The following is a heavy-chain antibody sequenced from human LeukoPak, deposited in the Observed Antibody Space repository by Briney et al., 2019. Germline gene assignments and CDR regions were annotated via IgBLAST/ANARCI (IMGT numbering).Heavy chain of an antibody. Sequence: SETLSLTCTVSGGSITSYYWSWIRQPPGKGLEWIGSIYYSGSTNYNPSLKSRVTISVDTSKNQFSLKLSSVTAADTAAYYCARDLRGSGYYDYWGQGTLVTVSS. CDR1: GGSITSYY. V-gene: IGHV4-59*01. CDR2: IYYSGST. D-gene: IGHD3-3*01. J-gene: IGHJ4*02. CDR3: ARDLRGSGYYDY.